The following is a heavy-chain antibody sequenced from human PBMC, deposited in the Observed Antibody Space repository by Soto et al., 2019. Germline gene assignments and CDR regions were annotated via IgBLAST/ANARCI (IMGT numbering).Heavy chain of an antibody. J-gene: IGHJ4*02. CDR1: GFTFSSYA. CDR3: PRDRSIMITFGGVIGPY. Sequence: GGSLRLSXAASGFTFSSYAMHWVRQAPGKGLEWVAVISYDGSNKYYADSVKGRFTISRDNSKNTLYLQMNSLRAEDTAVYYCPRDRSIMITFGGVIGPYWGQGTLVTVSS. V-gene: IGHV3-30-3*01. CDR2: ISYDGSNK. D-gene: IGHD3-16*02.